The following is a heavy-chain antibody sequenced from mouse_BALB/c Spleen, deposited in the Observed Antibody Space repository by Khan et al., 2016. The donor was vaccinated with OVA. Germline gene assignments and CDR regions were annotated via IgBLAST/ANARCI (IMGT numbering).Heavy chain of an antibody. V-gene: IGHV1S136*01. CDR1: GYTFTSYV. J-gene: IGHJ3*01. CDR3: APVGTYYVSFAY. D-gene: IGHD1-1*01. Sequence: VQLQQSGPELVKPGASVKMSCKASGYTFTSYVMHWVKQKPGLGLEWIGYIYPFNDDTKYNEKFKGKATLTSDKSSSTAYIELSSLTSEDSAVDYCAPVGTYYVSFAYWGQGTLVTVSA. CDR2: IYPFNDDT.